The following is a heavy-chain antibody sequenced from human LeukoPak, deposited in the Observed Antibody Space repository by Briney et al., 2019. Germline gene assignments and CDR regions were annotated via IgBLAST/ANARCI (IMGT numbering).Heavy chain of an antibody. J-gene: IGHJ6*03. CDR2: IYYSGST. Sequence: SETLSLTCTVSGGSISSYYWSWIRQPPGKGLEWIGYIYYSGSTNYNPSLKSRVTISVDTSKNQFSLKLSSVTAADTAVYYCARGGTVTGYYYYYYMDVWGKGTAVTVSS. V-gene: IGHV4-59*01. CDR1: GGSISSYY. D-gene: IGHD4-17*01. CDR3: ARGGTVTGYYYYYYMDV.